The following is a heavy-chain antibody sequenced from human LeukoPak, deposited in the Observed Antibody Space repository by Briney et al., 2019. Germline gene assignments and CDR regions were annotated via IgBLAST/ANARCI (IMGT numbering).Heavy chain of an antibody. CDR3: ARDAGGGTGHFDY. Sequence: SETLSLTCTVSGGSISSYYWSWVRQPPGKGLEWVGRIYTRVNTNYNPSLKSRVTISVDKYKNQYTVKLSSVTPADTDVYYCARDAGGGTGHFDYWGQGTLVTVSS. CDR1: GGSISSYY. D-gene: IGHD2-8*02. CDR2: IYTRVNT. J-gene: IGHJ4*02. V-gene: IGHV4-4*07.